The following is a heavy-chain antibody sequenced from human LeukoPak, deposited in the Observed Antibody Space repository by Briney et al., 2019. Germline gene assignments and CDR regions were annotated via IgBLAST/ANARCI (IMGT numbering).Heavy chain of an antibody. D-gene: IGHD3-3*01. Sequence: PGGSLRLSCAASGFTFSDYYMSWIRQAPGKGLEWVSYISSSGSTIYYADSVKGRFTISRDNAKNSLYLQMNSLRAEDTAVYYCAREGYYDFWSGYFNYYYYYMDVWGKGTTVTVSS. J-gene: IGHJ6*03. V-gene: IGHV3-11*04. CDR3: AREGYYDFWSGYFNYYYYYMDV. CDR2: ISSSGSTI. CDR1: GFTFSDYY.